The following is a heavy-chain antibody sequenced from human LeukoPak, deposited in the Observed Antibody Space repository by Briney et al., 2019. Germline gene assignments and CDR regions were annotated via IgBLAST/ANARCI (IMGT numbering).Heavy chain of an antibody. CDR2: IWYDGSNK. CDR3: AKDSGGNQFSYYMDV. Sequence: GGSLRLSCAASGFTFSNYGIHWVRQAPGKGLEWVAFIWYDGSNKYYADSVKGRFTISRDNSKNTLYLQMNSLRAEDTAVYYCAKDSGGNQFSYYMDVWSKGTTVTVTS. J-gene: IGHJ6*03. V-gene: IGHV3-30*02. CDR1: GFTFSNYG. D-gene: IGHD4-23*01.